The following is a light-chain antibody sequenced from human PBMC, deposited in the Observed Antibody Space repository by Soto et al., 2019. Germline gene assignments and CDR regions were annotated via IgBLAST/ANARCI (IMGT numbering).Light chain of an antibody. CDR1: SSDVGGYNY. CDR2: DVS. CDR3: TSYTTSSTLV. V-gene: IGLV2-14*01. Sequence: QSVLTQPASVSGSPGQSITISCTGTSSDVGGYNYVSWYQQYPGKAPKLMIYDVSNRPSGVSNRFSGSKSGNTASLTISGLQAADEADYYCTSYTTSSTLVFGTGTKVTVL. J-gene: IGLJ1*01.